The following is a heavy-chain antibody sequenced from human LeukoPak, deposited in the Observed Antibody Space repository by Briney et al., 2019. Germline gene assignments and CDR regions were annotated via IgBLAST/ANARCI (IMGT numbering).Heavy chain of an antibody. Sequence: GGSLRLSCAASGFTFSTYGMHWVRQPPGKGLEWVAFIRNDESNKYYADSVKGRFTISRDNSKNTLYLQMNSLRAEDTAVYYCARDKVRGSAGNYYYVDVWGKGTTVTVSS. CDR3: ARDKVRGSAGNYYYVDV. CDR1: GFTFSTYG. V-gene: IGHV3-30*02. CDR2: IRNDESNK. J-gene: IGHJ6*03. D-gene: IGHD5-12*01.